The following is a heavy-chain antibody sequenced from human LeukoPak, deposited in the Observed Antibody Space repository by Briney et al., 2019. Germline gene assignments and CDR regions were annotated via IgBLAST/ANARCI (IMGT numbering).Heavy chain of an antibody. D-gene: IGHD3-22*01. V-gene: IGHV3-23*01. Sequence: SGGSLRLSCAASGFTFSSYGMNWVSQAPGKGLEWVSAISGSGGSTPYADSVKGRFTISRDNSKNTLYLQMNSLRAEDTAVYYCATWVSVDYYDSSGYNDYWGQGTLVTV. CDR1: GFTFSSYG. CDR2: ISGSGGST. CDR3: ATWVSVDYYDSSGYNDY. J-gene: IGHJ4*02.